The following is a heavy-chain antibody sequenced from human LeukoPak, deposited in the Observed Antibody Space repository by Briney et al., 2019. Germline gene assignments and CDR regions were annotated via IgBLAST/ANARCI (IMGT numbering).Heavy chain of an antibody. CDR1: GFPFSSYW. D-gene: IGHD1-1*01. CDR2: ITLDGSDS. V-gene: IGHV3-7*04. CDR3: TTENWYVFEN. Sequence: PGGSLRLSCAASGFPFSSYWMAWVRQAAGKGLEWGATITLDGSDSYYVDSVKGRFTVSRDNAKNSLYLQMNSLRVEDTAVFYCTTENWYVFENWGQGSLVTVSS. J-gene: IGHJ4*02.